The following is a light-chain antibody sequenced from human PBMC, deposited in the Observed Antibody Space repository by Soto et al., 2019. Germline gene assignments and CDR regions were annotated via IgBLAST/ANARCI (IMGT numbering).Light chain of an antibody. CDR1: QSVSSY. CDR3: QQRSNWPRT. V-gene: IGKV3-11*01. CDR2: DAF. Sequence: DIVLTQSPATLPLSPGERATLSCRASQSVSSYLAWYQQKPGQAPRLLIYDAFKRAAGVPARFSGSGSGTDFTITISTLEPDNFAVYYCQQRSNWPRTFGQGTKVEIK. J-gene: IGKJ1*01.